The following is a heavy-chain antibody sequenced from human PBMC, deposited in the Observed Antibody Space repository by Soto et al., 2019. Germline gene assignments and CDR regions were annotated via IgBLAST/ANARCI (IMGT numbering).Heavy chain of an antibody. Sequence: QVQLVQSGAEVKKPGSSVKVSCKASGGTFSSCTISWVRQAPGQGLEWMGRIIPILGIVNYAQKFQGRVTVTADKSTSAAYMELSSLRSEDTAVYYCAIDQLQDAYNYNYFDYWGQGTLVTVSS. D-gene: IGHD3-10*01. CDR3: AIDQLQDAYNYNYFDY. CDR2: IIPILGIV. V-gene: IGHV1-69*02. J-gene: IGHJ4*02. CDR1: GGTFSSCT.